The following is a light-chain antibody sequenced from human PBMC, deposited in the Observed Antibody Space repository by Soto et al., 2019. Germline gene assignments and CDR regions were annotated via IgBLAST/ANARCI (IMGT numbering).Light chain of an antibody. Sequence: EIVLTQSPATLSLSPGEGATLSCGASQSVRTSFAWYQQKPGQAPRLLIYDASTRATGIPARFSGSGSGTDFTLTISNLESEDFAVYYCQQRTDWPTITFGQGTRLEIK. CDR1: QSVRTS. J-gene: IGKJ5*01. CDR2: DAS. V-gene: IGKV3-11*01. CDR3: QQRTDWPTIT.